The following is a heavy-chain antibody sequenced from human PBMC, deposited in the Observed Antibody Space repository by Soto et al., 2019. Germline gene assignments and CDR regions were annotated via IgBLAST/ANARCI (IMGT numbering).Heavy chain of an antibody. D-gene: IGHD2-15*01. CDR3: ARWMRSGGYFRSFDL. CDR1: VGSSSSGAYS. J-gene: IGHJ6*02. V-gene: IGHV4-30-2*01. CDR2: ISHTGIT. Sequence: TLSRTCAVSVGSSSSGAYSWSWLRQPPGRGLEWIGFISHTGITYYNPSLKSRVTISVDISKNQFSLNLSSVIAADTAVYYCARWMRSGGYFRSFDLWGQGTMVTVSS.